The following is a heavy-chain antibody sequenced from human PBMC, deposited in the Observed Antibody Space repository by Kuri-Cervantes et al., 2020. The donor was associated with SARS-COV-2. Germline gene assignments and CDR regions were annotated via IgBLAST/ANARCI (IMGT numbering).Heavy chain of an antibody. CDR3: AKQCSSPDCMDYFDY. V-gene: IGHV1-46*01. CDR1: GYTFTSYY. Sequence: ASVKVSCKASGYTFTSYYMHWVRQAPGQGLEWMGIINPSGGSTSYAQKFQGRVTMTRDTSTSTAYMELRSLRYDDTAVCYCAKQCSSPDCMDYFDYWGQGTLVTVSS. CDR2: INPSGGST. J-gene: IGHJ4*02. D-gene: IGHD6-6*01.